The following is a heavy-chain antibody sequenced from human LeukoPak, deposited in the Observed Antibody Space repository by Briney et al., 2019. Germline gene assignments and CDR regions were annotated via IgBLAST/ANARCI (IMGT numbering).Heavy chain of an antibody. D-gene: IGHD1-14*01. CDR1: GFTFSSYA. CDR2: INWNGGST. Sequence: GGSLRLSCAASGFTFSSYAMSWVRQAPGKGLEWVSGINWNGGSTGYADSVKGRLTISRDNAKNSLYLQMNSLRAEDTALYYCARDPEGFDYWGQGTLVTVSS. V-gene: IGHV3-20*04. CDR3: ARDPEGFDY. J-gene: IGHJ4*02.